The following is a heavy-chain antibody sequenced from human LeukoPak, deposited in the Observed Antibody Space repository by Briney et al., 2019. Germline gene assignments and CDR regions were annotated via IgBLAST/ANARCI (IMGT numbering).Heavy chain of an antibody. Sequence: AGGSLRLSCAASGFTFSSYEMNWVRQAPGKGLEWVSYISSSGSTIYYADSVKGRFTISRDNAKNSLYLQMNSLRAEDTALYYCAKEGGYDLYSYEFDYWGQGTLVTVSS. J-gene: IGHJ4*02. D-gene: IGHD5-12*01. CDR2: ISSSGSTI. CDR3: AKEGGYDLYSYEFDY. V-gene: IGHV3-48*03. CDR1: GFTFSSYE.